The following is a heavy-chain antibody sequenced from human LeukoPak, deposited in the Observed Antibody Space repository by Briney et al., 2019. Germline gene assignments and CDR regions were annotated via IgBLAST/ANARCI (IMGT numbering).Heavy chain of an antibody. D-gene: IGHD3-10*01. CDR2: INPNSGGT. V-gene: IGHV1-2*02. CDR1: GSSFTDYY. Sequence: ASVKVSCMTSGSSFTDYYMHWVRQAPGQGLEWMGWINPNSGGTNYAQKFQGRVTMTRDTSISTAYMELSRLRSDDTAVYYCARDRGVTMVRGAISQAFDIWGQGTMVTVSS. J-gene: IGHJ3*02. CDR3: ARDRGVTMVRGAISQAFDI.